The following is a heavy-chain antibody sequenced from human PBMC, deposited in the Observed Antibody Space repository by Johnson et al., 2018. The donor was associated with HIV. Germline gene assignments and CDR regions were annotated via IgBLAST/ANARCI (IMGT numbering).Heavy chain of an antibody. CDR2: IRWNRGSI. D-gene: IGHD3-10*01. Sequence: VQLVESGGGLVQPGGSLRLSCAASGFTLHDHAMHWVRQAPGQGLEWGSGIRWNRGSIGYADSVKGRFTISRDNAKNFLYLQMNSLLAEDTALYYCAKDMVVRENGAFDIWGQGTMVTVSS. J-gene: IGHJ3*02. V-gene: IGHV3-9*01. CDR3: AKDMVVRENGAFDI. CDR1: GFTLHDHA.